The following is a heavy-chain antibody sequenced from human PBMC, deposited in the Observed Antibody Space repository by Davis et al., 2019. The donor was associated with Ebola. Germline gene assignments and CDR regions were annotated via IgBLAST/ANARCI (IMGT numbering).Heavy chain of an antibody. J-gene: IGHJ3*01. CDR2: IYTGDSDT. V-gene: IGHV5-51*01. Sequence: GESLKISCKDSGNCITSHWIGWLRQMPGKGLEWMGIIYTGDSDTRYSPSFRGQVAISADKSIKTAFLQWSSLKASDTAMYYCASLRRTITGMDDAFDVWGQGTMVSVSS. CDR1: GNCITSHW. CDR3: ASLRRTITGMDDAFDV. D-gene: IGHD2-8*02.